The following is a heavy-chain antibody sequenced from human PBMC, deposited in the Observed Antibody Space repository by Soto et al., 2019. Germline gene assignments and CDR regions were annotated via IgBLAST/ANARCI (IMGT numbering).Heavy chain of an antibody. CDR2: IYYSGST. D-gene: IGHD6-19*01. Sequence: PSETLSLTCTVSGGSISSGGYYWSWIRQHPGKGLEWIGYIYYSGSTYYNPSLKSRVTISVDTSKNQFSLKLSSVTAADTAVYYCARRVSSGAGNWFDPWGQGTLVTVSS. J-gene: IGHJ5*02. CDR1: GGSISSGGYY. CDR3: ARRVSSGAGNWFDP. V-gene: IGHV4-31*03.